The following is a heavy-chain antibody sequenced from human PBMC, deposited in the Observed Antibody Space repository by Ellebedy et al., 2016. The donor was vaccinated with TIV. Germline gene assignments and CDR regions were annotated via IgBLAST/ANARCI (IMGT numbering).Heavy chain of an antibody. CDR2: ISSTSGTI. CDR3: AGRAYNWNDGSLFDY. J-gene: IGHJ4*02. V-gene: IGHV3-48*02. D-gene: IGHD1-1*01. Sequence: GGSLRLSCAASGFTFSGYSMNWARQAPGKGLEWISYISSTSGTIDYADSVKGRFTISRDNAKNSLYLQMNSLRDEDTAVYYCAGRAYNWNDGSLFDYWGQGTLVIVSS. CDR1: GFTFSGYS.